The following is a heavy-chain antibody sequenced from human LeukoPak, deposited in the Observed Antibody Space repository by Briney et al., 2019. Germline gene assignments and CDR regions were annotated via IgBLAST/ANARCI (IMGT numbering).Heavy chain of an antibody. CDR3: ARVGTTVTTYFDY. V-gene: IGHV4-59*01. CDR1: GGSISSYY. Sequence: SETLSLTCTVSGGSISSYYWSWFRQPPGKGLEWIGYIYYSGSTNYNPSLKSRVTISVDTSKNQFSLKLSSVTAADTAVYYCARVGTTVTTYFDYWGQGTLVTVSS. J-gene: IGHJ4*02. CDR2: IYYSGST. D-gene: IGHD4-17*01.